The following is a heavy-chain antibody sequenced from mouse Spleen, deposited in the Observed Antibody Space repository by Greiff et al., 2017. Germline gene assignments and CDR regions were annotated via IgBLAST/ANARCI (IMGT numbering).Heavy chain of an antibody. CDR3: VRGGYHRAMDY. CDR1: GYTFTSYW. V-gene: IGHV1S81*02. J-gene: IGHJ4*01. CDR2: INPSNGRT. Sequence: QVQLQQPGAELVKPGASVKLSCKASGYTFTSYWMHWVKQRPGQGLEWIGEINPSNGRTNYNEKFKSKATLTVDKSSSTAYMQLSSLTSEDSAVYWCVRGGYHRAMDYWGQGTSVTVSS. D-gene: IGHD3-1*01.